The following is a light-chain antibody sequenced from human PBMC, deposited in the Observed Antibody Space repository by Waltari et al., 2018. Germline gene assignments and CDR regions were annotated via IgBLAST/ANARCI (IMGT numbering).Light chain of an antibody. J-gene: IGKJ2*03. Sequence: DIQMTQSPSTLAASVGDTVTITCRASLTISSWLAWYQQRPGKAPKLLIFDASTLDSGVPSRFSGSGSGTEFTLTISSLQPDDFATYFCQASYTTPYSFGQGTKVEIK. V-gene: IGKV1-5*01. CDR3: QASYTTPYS. CDR1: LTISSW. CDR2: DAS.